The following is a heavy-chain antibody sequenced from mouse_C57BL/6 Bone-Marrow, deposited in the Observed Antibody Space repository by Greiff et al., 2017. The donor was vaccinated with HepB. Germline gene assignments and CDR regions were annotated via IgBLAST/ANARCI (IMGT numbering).Heavy chain of an antibody. V-gene: IGHV1-64*01. J-gene: IGHJ3*01. D-gene: IGHD1-1*01. Sequence: QVQLQQPGAELVKPGASVKLSCKASGYTFTSYWMHWVKQRPGQGLEWIGMIHPNSGSTNYNEKFKSKATLTVDKSSSTAYMQLSSLTSEDSAVYYCAPGYYGSSYGFAYWGQGTLVTVSA. CDR2: IHPNSGST. CDR3: APGYYGSSYGFAY. CDR1: GYTFTSYW.